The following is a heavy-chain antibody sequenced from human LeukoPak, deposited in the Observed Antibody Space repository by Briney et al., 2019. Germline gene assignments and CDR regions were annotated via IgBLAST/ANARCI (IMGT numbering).Heavy chain of an antibody. Sequence: GRSLRLSCAASGFIFSSYAMHWVRQAPGKGLEWVAFISSDGSNKYYADSVKGRFTISRDNSKNTLYLQMNSLGDEDTAVYYCDPHDSSSHFWGQGTLVTVSS. CDR3: DPHDSSSHF. D-gene: IGHD6-6*01. V-gene: IGHV3-30-3*01. CDR1: GFIFSSYA. J-gene: IGHJ4*02. CDR2: ISSDGSNK.